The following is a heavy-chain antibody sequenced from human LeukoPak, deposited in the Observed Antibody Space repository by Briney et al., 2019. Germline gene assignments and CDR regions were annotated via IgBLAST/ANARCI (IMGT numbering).Heavy chain of an antibody. Sequence: GASVKVSCKASGYTFTSYYMHWVRQAPGQGLEWMGIINPSGGSTSYAQKFQGRVTMTRDTSTSTVYMELSSLRSEDTAVYYCSLMGAAAGTDYWGQGTLVTVSS. CDR1: GYTFTSYY. CDR3: SLMGAAAGTDY. D-gene: IGHD6-13*01. V-gene: IGHV1-46*01. J-gene: IGHJ4*02. CDR2: INPSGGST.